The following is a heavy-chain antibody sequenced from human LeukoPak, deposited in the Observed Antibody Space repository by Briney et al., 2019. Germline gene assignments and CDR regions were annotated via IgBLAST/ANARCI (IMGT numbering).Heavy chain of an antibody. CDR1: GFTFSSYA. D-gene: IGHD4-17*01. V-gene: IGHV3-23*01. Sequence: GGSLRLSRAASGFTFSSYAMNWVRQAPGKGLEWVSAISGSGSSTYYADSVKGRFTISRDNSKNTLYLQMNSLRAEDTAVYYCAKRPDYGDYYFDYWGQGTLVTVSS. J-gene: IGHJ4*02. CDR3: AKRPDYGDYYFDY. CDR2: ISGSGSST.